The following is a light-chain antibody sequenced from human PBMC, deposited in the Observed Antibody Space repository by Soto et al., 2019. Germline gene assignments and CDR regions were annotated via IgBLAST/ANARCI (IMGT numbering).Light chain of an antibody. Sequence: QTVVTQEPSLSVSPGGTVTLTCGLNSGSVSTSHHPSWYQQTPGHAPRTLIYSTNTRSSGVPDRFSGSILGNRAALTITGAEADDGSDDYCALFMGSGGVFGGGTKLTVL. CDR1: SGSVSTSHH. CDR3: ALFMGSGGV. J-gene: IGLJ2*01. CDR2: STN. V-gene: IGLV8-61*01.